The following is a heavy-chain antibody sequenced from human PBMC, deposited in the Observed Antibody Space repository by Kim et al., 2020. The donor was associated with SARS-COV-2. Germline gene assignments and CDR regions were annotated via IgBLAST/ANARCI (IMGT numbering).Heavy chain of an antibody. D-gene: IGHD1-26*01. J-gene: IGHJ4*02. CDR3: ARERPKWELPDY. CDR1: GYTFTSYA. CDR2: INAGNGNT. Sequence: ASVKVSCKASGYTFTSYAMHWVRQAPGQRLEWMGWINAGNGNTKYSQKFQGRVTITRDTSASTAYMELSSLRSEDTAVYYCARERPKWELPDYWGQGTLVTVSS. V-gene: IGHV1-3*01.